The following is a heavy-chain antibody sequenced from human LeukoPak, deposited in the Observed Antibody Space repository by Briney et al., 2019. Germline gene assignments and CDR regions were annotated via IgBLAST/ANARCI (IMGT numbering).Heavy chain of an antibody. J-gene: IGHJ4*02. D-gene: IGHD5-24*01. CDR1: GFSFSSYA. CDR2: ISGSGGST. CDR3: AKLIEMATKRPFDY. Sequence: GGSLRLSCAASGFSFSSYAMSWVRQAPGKGLEWVSAISGSGGSTYYADSVKGRFTSSRDNSKNTLYLQMNSLRAEDTAVYYCAKLIEMATKRPFDYWGQGTLVTVSS. V-gene: IGHV3-23*01.